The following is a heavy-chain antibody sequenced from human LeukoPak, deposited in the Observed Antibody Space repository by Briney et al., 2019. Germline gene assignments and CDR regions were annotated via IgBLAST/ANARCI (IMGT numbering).Heavy chain of an antibody. CDR1: GYSYTSYW. CDR3: ARHRTYYYYYMDV. CDR2: IYPGDSDT. Sequence: GESLKISCKGSGYSYTSYWIGWVRQMPGKGLEWMGIIYPGDSDTRYSPSFQGQVTMSADKSISTAYLQWSSLKASDTAMYYCARHRTYYYYYMDVWGKGTTATVSS. V-gene: IGHV5-51*01. J-gene: IGHJ6*03.